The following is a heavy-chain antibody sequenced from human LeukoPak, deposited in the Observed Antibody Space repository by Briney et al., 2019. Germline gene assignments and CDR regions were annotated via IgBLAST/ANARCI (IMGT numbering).Heavy chain of an antibody. Sequence: GASVKVSCKASGYTFTGYYMHWVRQAPGQGLEWMGWINPNSGGTNYAQKFQGWVTMTRDTSISTAYMELSRLRSDDTAVYYCARGRSGIAVAGDAFDIWGQGTMVTVSS. D-gene: IGHD6-19*01. CDR2: INPNSGGT. V-gene: IGHV1-2*04. CDR1: GYTFTGYY. CDR3: ARGRSGIAVAGDAFDI. J-gene: IGHJ3*02.